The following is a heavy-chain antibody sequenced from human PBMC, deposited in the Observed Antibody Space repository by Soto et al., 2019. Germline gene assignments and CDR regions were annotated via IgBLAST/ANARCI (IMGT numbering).Heavy chain of an antibody. D-gene: IGHD5-12*01. Sequence: GGSLRLSCAASGFTFSGSAMHWVRQASGKGLEWVGRIRSKANSYATAYAASVKGRFTISRDDSKNTAYLQMNSLKTEDTAVYYCTRPWDRLRDKEGYDPDSIAGGYMDVWGKGTTVTVSS. J-gene: IGHJ6*03. CDR1: GFTFSGSA. CDR3: TRPWDRLRDKEGYDPDSIAGGYMDV. V-gene: IGHV3-73*01. CDR2: IRSKANSYAT.